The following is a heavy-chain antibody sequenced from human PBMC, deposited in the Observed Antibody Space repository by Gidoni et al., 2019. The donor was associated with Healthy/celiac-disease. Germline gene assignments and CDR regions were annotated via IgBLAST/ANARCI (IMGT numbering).Heavy chain of an antibody. CDR3: ARGVTIFGVVTPWYFDY. Sequence: QVQLQESGQGLVKPSETLSLTCTVSGYSISSGDSWGWIRQPPGKGLEWIGSIYHSGGTYYNPSLKSRVTISVDTAKNQFSLKLSAVTSADTAVYYCARGVTIFGVVTPWYFDYWGQGTLVTVSS. CDR2: IYHSGGT. CDR1: GYSISSGDS. D-gene: IGHD3-3*01. J-gene: IGHJ4*02. V-gene: IGHV4-38-2*02.